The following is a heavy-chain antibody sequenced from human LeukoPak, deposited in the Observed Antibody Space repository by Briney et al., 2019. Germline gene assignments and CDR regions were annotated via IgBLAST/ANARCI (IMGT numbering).Heavy chain of an antibody. CDR3: ARDADWNYDY. CDR1: GGSFSGYY. J-gene: IGHJ4*02. Sequence: SETLSLTCAVYGGSFSGYYWSWIRQPPGKGLEWIGEINHSGSTNYNPSLKSRVTISVDTSKNQFSLKLSSVTAADTAVYYCARDADWNYDYWGQGTLVTVS. D-gene: IGHD1-7*01. CDR2: INHSGST. V-gene: IGHV4-34*01.